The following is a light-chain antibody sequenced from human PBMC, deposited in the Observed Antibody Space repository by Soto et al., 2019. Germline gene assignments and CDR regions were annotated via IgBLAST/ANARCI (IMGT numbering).Light chain of an antibody. CDR3: VSYTSSTTYV. CDR2: DVA. CDR1: SSDVGGSNF. V-gene: IGLV2-14*03. J-gene: IGLJ1*01. Sequence: QSALTQPASVSDSPGQSITISCTGTSSDVGGSNFVSWYQQHPGNPPNLIIYDVANRPSGVSNRFSGSKSGSTASLIISRLQTEDEANYYCVSYTSSTTYVFGTGTKVTVL.